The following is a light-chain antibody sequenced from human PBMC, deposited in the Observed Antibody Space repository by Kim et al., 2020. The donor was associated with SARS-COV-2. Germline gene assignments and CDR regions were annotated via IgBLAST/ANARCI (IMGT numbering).Light chain of an antibody. J-gene: IGLJ1*01. V-gene: IGLV2-14*03. CDR1: SSDVGGYNY. CDR3: TSYTSSITYV. CDR2: DVS. Sequence: QSALTQPASVSGSPGQSITISCTGTSSDVGGYNYVSWYQQHPGKAPKLMIYDVSQRPSGISKRFSGSKSGNTASLTISGLQAEDEADYYCTSYTSSITYVFGTGTKVTVL.